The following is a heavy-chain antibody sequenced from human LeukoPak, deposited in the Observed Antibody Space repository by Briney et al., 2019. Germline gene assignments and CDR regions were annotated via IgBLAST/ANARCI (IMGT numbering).Heavy chain of an antibody. Sequence: SGGSLRLSCAASGFTFSSYGMHWVRQAPGKGLEWVAFIRYDGSNKYYADSVKGRFTVSRDNSKNTLYLQMNSLRAEDTAVYYCAKDRCIAARSSFCYFDYWGQGTLVTVSS. CDR3: AKDRCIAARSSFCYFDY. CDR1: GFTFSSYG. J-gene: IGHJ4*02. V-gene: IGHV3-30*02. D-gene: IGHD6-6*01. CDR2: IRYDGSNK.